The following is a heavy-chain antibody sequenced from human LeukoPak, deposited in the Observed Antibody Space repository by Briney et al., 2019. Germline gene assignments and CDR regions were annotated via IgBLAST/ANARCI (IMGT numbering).Heavy chain of an antibody. CDR3: ARDLSPWSSSWYYPYYYYGMYV. D-gene: IGHD6-13*01. CDR2: ISAYNGNT. J-gene: IGHJ6*02. CDR1: GYTFTSYG. Sequence: GASVKVSGKASGYTFTSYGISWVRQAPGQGLEWMGWISAYNGNTNYAQKLQGRVTMTTDTSTSTAYMELRSLRSDDTAVYYCARDLSPWSSSWYYPYYYYGMYVWGQGTTVTVSS. V-gene: IGHV1-18*01.